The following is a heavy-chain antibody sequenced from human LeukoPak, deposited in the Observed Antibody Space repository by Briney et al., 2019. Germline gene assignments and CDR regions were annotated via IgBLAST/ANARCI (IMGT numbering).Heavy chain of an antibody. CDR3: ARRTGSYFGQFDS. CDR2: IYTSGST. D-gene: IGHD3-10*01. Sequence: PSETLSLTCTVSGGSISSGSYYWSWIRQPAGKGLEWIGRIYTSGSTNYNPSLKSRITISVDTSKNKFSLRLRSVTAADTAIYYCARRTGSYFGQFDSWGQGTLVTVSS. CDR1: GGSISSGSYY. V-gene: IGHV4-61*02. J-gene: IGHJ4*02.